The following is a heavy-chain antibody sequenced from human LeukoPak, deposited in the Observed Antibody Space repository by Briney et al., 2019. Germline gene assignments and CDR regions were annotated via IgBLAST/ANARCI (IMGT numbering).Heavy chain of an antibody. CDR2: INRSGST. D-gene: IGHD3-10*01. V-gene: IGHV4-34*03. CDR1: GGSFRGYY. J-gene: IGHJ3*02. Sequence: SETLSLTCDVYGGSFRGYYWSWIRQPPGKGLEWIGEINRSGSTNYNPSLKSRVTISLDTSKNQFSLKVISMTAADTAAYYCTKSDGYGLIRICGRGTMVTVSS. CDR3: TKSDGYGLIRI.